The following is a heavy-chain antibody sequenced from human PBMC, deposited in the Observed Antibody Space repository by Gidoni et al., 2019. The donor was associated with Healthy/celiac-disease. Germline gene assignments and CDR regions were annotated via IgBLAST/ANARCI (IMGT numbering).Heavy chain of an antibody. CDR2: IYWDDDK. CDR3: AQYSSYENWFDP. Sequence: HITLKESGPTLVKPTQTLTLTCTFSGFSLSTSGVGVGWISQPPGKALEWLALIYWDDDKRYSPSLKSRLTITKDTSKNQVVLTMTNMDPVDTATYYCAQYSSYENWFDPWGQGTLVTVSS. V-gene: IGHV2-5*02. D-gene: IGHD6-6*01. J-gene: IGHJ5*02. CDR1: GFSLSTSGVG.